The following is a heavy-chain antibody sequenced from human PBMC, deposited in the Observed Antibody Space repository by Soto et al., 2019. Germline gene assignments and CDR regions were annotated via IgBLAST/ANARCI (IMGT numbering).Heavy chain of an antibody. CDR1: GFCFSSYA. V-gene: IGHV3-30-3*01. CDR3: ARDGYSDAGEYYYGIDV. D-gene: IGHD5-18*01. J-gene: IGHJ6*02. Sequence: QVQLVESGGGVVQPARSLRVSCAGSGFCFSSYAMDWVRQAPGKGLDWVAVILYEGSNKYYSNFVKSRFTIYRDNSKNTLYLQMNSLRPEDTAVYYCARDGYSDAGEYYYGIDVWGQGTTVTVSS. CDR2: ILYEGSNK.